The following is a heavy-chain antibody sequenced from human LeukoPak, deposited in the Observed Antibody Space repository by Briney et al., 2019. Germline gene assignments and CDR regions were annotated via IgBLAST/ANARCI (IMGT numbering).Heavy chain of an antibody. J-gene: IGHJ4*01. Sequence: GGSLRLSCAASRFTFSDYNMNWVRQAPGKGLEWISYISTSSGTIYYADSVKGRFTISRDNAKNSVYLQMNSLRDEDTAVYYCARGSGFDFWGQAPWSPSPQ. CDR2: ISTSSGTI. CDR1: RFTFSDYN. V-gene: IGHV3-48*02. CDR3: ARGSGFDF.